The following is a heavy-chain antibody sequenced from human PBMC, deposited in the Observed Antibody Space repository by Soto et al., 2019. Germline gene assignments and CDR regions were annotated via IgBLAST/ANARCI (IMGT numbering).Heavy chain of an antibody. Sequence: GGSLRLSCAASGFTFSSYGMHWVRQAPGKGLEWVAVISYDGSNKYYADSVKGRFTISRDNSKNTLYLQMNSLRAEDTAVYYFSNDPGSSWYEIDYWGQGTLVTSPQ. J-gene: IGHJ4*02. V-gene: IGHV3-30*18. CDR3: SNDPGSSWYEIDY. CDR1: GFTFSSYG. D-gene: IGHD6-13*01. CDR2: ISYDGSNK.